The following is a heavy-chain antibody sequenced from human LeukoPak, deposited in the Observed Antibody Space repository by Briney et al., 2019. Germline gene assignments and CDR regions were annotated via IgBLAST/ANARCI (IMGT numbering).Heavy chain of an antibody. J-gene: IGHJ4*02. CDR2: IKQDGSQE. D-gene: IGHD3-3*01. CDR1: GFTFRSYW. V-gene: IGHV3-7*01. CDR3: ARGVPYDSWSGPHYSDY. Sequence: PGGSLRLSCAVSGFTFRSYWMSWLRQAPGKGLEWVAHIKQDGSQEYYVDSVKGRFTISRDSAKNSLYLQMNSLRAEDTAVYYCARGVPYDSWSGPHYSDYWGQGTLVTVSS.